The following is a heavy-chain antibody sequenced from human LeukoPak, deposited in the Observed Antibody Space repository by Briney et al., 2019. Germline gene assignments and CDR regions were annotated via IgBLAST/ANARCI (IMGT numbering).Heavy chain of an antibody. Sequence: GGSLRLSCAASGFTFSSYGMHWVRQAPGKGLEWVAFIQYDGSNKYYADSVKGRFTISRDNSKNTLYPQMNSLRAEDTAVYYCAKGSCSSTSCYPEGDYWGQGTLVTVSS. CDR3: AKGSCSSTSCYPEGDY. V-gene: IGHV3-30*02. CDR2: IQYDGSNK. CDR1: GFTFSSYG. D-gene: IGHD2-2*01. J-gene: IGHJ4*02.